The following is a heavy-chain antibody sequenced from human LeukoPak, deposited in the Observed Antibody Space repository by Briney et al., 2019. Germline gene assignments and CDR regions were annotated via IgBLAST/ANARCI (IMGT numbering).Heavy chain of an antibody. CDR2: ISGSGGST. J-gene: IGHJ4*02. CDR1: GFTFSSYA. CDR3: AKDGLGGGSSPPGY. V-gene: IGHV3-23*01. Sequence: GGSLRLSCAASGFTFSSYAMSWVRQAPGKGLEWVSAISGSGGSTYYADSVKGRFTISRDNSKNTLYLQMNSLRAEDTAVYYCAKDGLGGGSSPPGYWGQGTLVTVSS. D-gene: IGHD6-13*01.